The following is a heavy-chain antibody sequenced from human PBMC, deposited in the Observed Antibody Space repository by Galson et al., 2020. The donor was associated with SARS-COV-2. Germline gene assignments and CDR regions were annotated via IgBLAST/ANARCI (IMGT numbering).Heavy chain of an antibody. Sequence: SETLSLTCTVSGGSISSGSYYWSWIRQPAGKGLEWIGRIYTSGSTNYNPSLKSRVTISVDTSKNQFSLKLSSVTAADTAVYYCARDLGFGDSSGYYFYDYYGMDVWGQGTTVTVSS. CDR2: IYTSGST. CDR3: ARDLGFGDSSGYYFYDYYGMDV. J-gene: IGHJ6*02. D-gene: IGHD3-22*01. V-gene: IGHV4-61*02. CDR1: GGSISSGSYY.